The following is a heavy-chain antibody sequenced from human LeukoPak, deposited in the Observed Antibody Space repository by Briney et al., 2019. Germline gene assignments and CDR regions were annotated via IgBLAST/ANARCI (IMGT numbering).Heavy chain of an antibody. Sequence: SETVSLTCAVSGCSFSSRKWCGWVRQPPGKGLEWIREIYHSGSTNYNPSLKSRVTMSVDKSKSQFSLKLRSLTAADTAVYYCARIMYSSGWFCFDCWGQGSLVTVSS. J-gene: IGHJ4*02. CDR3: ARIMYSSGWFCFDC. V-gene: IGHV4-4*02. CDR1: GCSFSSRKW. CDR2: IYHSGST. D-gene: IGHD6-19*01.